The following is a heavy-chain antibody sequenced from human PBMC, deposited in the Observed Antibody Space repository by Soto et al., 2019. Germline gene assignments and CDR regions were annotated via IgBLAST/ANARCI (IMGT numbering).Heavy chain of an antibody. J-gene: IGHJ4*02. D-gene: IGHD2-21*02. V-gene: IGHV1-46*01. CDR2: ISPSGGST. CDR1: GFTFTDYY. Sequence: QVHLVQSGAEVKKPGASVKVSCRASGFTFTDYYMQWVRQAPGQGLEWMGIISPSGGSTSYAQKFQGRLTMTRDTSTSTLYMELSSLRSEDTAVYYCARDSLPNCGDDCYFGFWGQGTLVTVSS. CDR3: ARDSLPNCGDDCYFGF.